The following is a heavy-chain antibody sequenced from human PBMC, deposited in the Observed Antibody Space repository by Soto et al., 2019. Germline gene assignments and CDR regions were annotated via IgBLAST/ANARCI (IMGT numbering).Heavy chain of an antibody. CDR2: ISSSSST. CDR1: GFTFSTYS. V-gene: IGHV3-48*02. Sequence: EVQLVESGGGLVQPGGSLRLSCVASGFTFSTYSMNWVRQAPGKGLEWISYISSSSSTTYTDSVKGRFTISRDNAKNSLYLQMNSLRDEDKAVSYCARTIWSGYFQADYWGQGTLVTVSS. J-gene: IGHJ4*02. D-gene: IGHD3-3*01. CDR3: ARTIWSGYFQADY.